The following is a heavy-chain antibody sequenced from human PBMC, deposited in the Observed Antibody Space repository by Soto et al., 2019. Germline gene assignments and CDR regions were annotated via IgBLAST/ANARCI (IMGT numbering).Heavy chain of an antibody. D-gene: IGHD6-19*01. CDR2: ISAYNGNT. V-gene: IGHV1-18*01. CDR1: GYTFTSYG. J-gene: IGHJ3*02. Sequence: QVQLVQSGAEVKKPGASVKVSCKASGYTFTSYGISWVRQAPGQGLEWMGWISAYNGNTNYAQKLQGRVTMTTDTATSTAYMELRSLSSDATAVYYCARVVAYSSGWGVNEYAFDIWGQGTMVTVSS. CDR3: ARVVAYSSGWGVNEYAFDI.